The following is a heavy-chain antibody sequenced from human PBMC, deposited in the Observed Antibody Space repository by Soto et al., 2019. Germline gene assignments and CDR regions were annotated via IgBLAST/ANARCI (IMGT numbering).Heavy chain of an antibody. Sequence: ASVKVSCKASGYTFTSYAMHWVHQAPGQRLEWMGWINAGNGNTKYSQKFQGRVTITRDTSASTAYMELSSLRSEDTAVYYCARSAVQYYYDSSGYSSWGQGXLVTVYS. V-gene: IGHV1-3*01. CDR1: GYTFTSYA. CDR3: ARSAVQYYYDSSGYSS. D-gene: IGHD3-22*01. J-gene: IGHJ5*02. CDR2: INAGNGNT.